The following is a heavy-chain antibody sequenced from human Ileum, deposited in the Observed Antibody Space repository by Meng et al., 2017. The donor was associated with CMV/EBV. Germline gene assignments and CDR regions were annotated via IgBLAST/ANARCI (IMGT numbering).Heavy chain of an antibody. CDR3: ARGLFRYPAYFDL. Sequence: QVPVTQCGGGLWTPSENLSLTCAVYGGSLRGHYSKWIRQSPGNGLQWIAEINHVGRTNSNPSLASRVTISQDTSKNQCSLKLNSVTVADSAVYYCARGLFRYPAYFDLWGQGTLVTVSS. CDR1: GGSLRGHY. V-gene: IGHV4-34*01. J-gene: IGHJ4*02. D-gene: IGHD3-16*02. CDR2: INHVGRT.